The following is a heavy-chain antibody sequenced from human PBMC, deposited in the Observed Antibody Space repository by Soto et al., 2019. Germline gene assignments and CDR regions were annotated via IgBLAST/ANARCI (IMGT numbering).Heavy chain of an antibody. J-gene: IGHJ6*02. D-gene: IGHD3-10*01. CDR3: ARGSYGHYYYGMDV. CDR1: GYTFTGYY. V-gene: IGHV1-2*02. Sequence: QVQLVQTGAEVKKPGASVKVSCKASGYTFTGYYMHWVRQAPGQGLEWMGWINPNSGGTNYAQKFQGRVTMTRDTSNRTVYMEMSRLRYDDTAVYYCARGSYGHYYYGMDVWGQGTTVTVSS. CDR2: INPNSGGT.